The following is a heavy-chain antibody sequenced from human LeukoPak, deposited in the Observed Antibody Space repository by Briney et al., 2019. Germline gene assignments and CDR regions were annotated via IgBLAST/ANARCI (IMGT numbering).Heavy chain of an antibody. D-gene: IGHD6-13*01. CDR3: ARAVKQQLAFDP. Sequence: SETLSLTCTVSGGSISSSSYYWGWIRQPPGKGLGWIGSIYYSGSTYYNPSLKSRVTISVDTSKNQFSLKLSSVTAADTAVYYCARAVKQQLAFDPWGQGTLVTVSS. CDR1: GGSISSSSYY. J-gene: IGHJ5*02. V-gene: IGHV4-39*07. CDR2: IYYSGST.